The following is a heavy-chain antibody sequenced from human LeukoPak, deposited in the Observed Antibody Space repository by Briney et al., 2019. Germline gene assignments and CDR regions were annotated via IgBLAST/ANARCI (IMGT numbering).Heavy chain of an antibody. CDR3: ARRVRYSGYDP. Sequence: SETLSLTCTVSGGSISSYYWSWIRQPPGKGLEWIGYIYYSGSTNYNPSLKSRVTISVDTSKNQFTLKLSSVTAADTAVYYWARRVRYSGYDPWGQGTLVTVSS. D-gene: IGHD5-12*01. J-gene: IGHJ5*02. CDR2: IYYSGST. CDR1: GGSISSYY. V-gene: IGHV4-59*08.